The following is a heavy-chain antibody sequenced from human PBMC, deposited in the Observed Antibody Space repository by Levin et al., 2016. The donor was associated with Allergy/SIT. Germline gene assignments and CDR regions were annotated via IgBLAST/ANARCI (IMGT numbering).Heavy chain of an antibody. J-gene: IGHJ5*02. CDR3: ARGKVRVRVSRDRPTWFDP. V-gene: IGHV4-34*01. CDR1: GGSFSGYY. D-gene: IGHD5-24*01. CDR2: INHSGST. Sequence: SETLSLTCAVYGGSFSGYYWSWIRQPPGKGLEWIGEINHSGSTNYNPSLKSRVTISVDTSKNQFSLKLSSVTAADTAVYYCARGKVRVRVSRDRPTWFDPWGQGTLVTVSS.